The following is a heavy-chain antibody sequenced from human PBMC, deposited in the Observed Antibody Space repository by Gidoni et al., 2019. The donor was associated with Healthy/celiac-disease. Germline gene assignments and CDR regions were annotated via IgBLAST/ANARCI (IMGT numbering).Heavy chain of an antibody. Sequence: QVQLVESGGGVVQPGRYLRLSCAASGFTFSSYGMHWVRQAPGKGLEWVAVIWYDGSNKYYADSVKGRFTISRDNSKNTLYLQMNSLRAEDTAVYYCAREQLVAYYYYYGMDVWGQGTTVTVSS. CDR3: AREQLVAYYYYYGMDV. CDR1: GFTFSSYG. CDR2: IWYDGSNK. D-gene: IGHD6-13*01. J-gene: IGHJ6*02. V-gene: IGHV3-33*01.